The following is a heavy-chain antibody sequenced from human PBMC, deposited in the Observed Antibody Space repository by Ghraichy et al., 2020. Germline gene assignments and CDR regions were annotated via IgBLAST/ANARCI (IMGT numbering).Heavy chain of an antibody. D-gene: IGHD4-23*01. Sequence: GGSLRLSCVGSGLSDYSMNWVRQSPGKGLEWISYITRSSSFKSYADSVKGRFTISRDNAQNSLYLQMNSLRDEDTAVYYCARGSSVVRFYYYDCMDVWGQGTTVTVSS. CDR3: ARGSSVVRFYYYDCMDV. V-gene: IGHV3-48*02. CDR2: ITRSSSFK. CDR1: GLSDYS. J-gene: IGHJ6*02.